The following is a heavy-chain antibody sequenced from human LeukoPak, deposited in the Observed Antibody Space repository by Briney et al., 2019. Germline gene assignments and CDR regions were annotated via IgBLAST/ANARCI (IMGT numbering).Heavy chain of an antibody. CDR1: GFTVSSNY. Sequence: PGGSLRLSCAASGFTVSSNYMSWVRQAPGKGLEWVSVIYSGGSTYYADSVKGRFTISRDNSKNTLYLQMNSLRAEDTAVYHCARPGEMATIGYYIDYWGQGTLVTVSS. CDR3: ARPGEMATIGYYIDY. V-gene: IGHV3-53*05. CDR2: IYSGGST. D-gene: IGHD5-24*01. J-gene: IGHJ4*02.